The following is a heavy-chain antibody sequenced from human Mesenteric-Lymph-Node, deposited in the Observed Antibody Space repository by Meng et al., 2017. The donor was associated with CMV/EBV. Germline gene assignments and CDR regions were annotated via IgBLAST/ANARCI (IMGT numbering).Heavy chain of an antibody. CDR2: ISSDGKYT. Sequence: FSRYWMHWVRQAPGKGLVWVSRISSDGKYTTYVDSVRGRFTISRDDSGNTLYLQMNSLKAEDTAIYYCAKDRPMSYSGGPTEGWFDPWGQGTLVTVSS. D-gene: IGHD1-26*01. CDR3: AKDRPMSYSGGPTEGWFDP. CDR1: FSRYW. J-gene: IGHJ5*02. V-gene: IGHV3-74*01.